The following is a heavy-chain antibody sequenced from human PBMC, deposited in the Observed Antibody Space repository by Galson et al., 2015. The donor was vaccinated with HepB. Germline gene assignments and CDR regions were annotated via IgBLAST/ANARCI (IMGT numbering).Heavy chain of an antibody. CDR2: ISSDGNNK. J-gene: IGHJ6*02. V-gene: IGHV3-30*03. CDR3: ARGAWTYLHQEYYYGIDV. Sequence: SLRLSCAASEFTFSSYVMHWVRQAPGKGLEWVALISSDGNNKYYADSVKGRFTISRDNSKDTLYLQMDSLRVEDTAVYYCARGAWTYLHQEYYYGIDVWGQGTTVTVSS. CDR1: EFTFSSYV. D-gene: IGHD1-7*01.